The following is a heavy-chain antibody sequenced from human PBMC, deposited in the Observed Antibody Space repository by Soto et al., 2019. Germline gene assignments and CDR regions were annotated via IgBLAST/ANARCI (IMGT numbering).Heavy chain of an antibody. D-gene: IGHD3-10*01. CDR2: ISSSSSTI. CDR1: GFTFSSYA. V-gene: IGHV3-48*01. CDR3: AFGEESRYYYYGMDV. J-gene: IGHJ6*02. Sequence: GSLRLSCAASGFTFSSYAMNWVRQAPGKGLEWVSYISSSSSTIYYADSVKGRFTISRDNAKNSLYLQMNSLRAEDTAVYYCAFGEESRYYYYGMDVWGQGTTVTAP.